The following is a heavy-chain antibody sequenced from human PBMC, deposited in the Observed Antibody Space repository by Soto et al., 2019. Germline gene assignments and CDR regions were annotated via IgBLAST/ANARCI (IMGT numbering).Heavy chain of an antibody. V-gene: IGHV3-23*01. CDR2: ISGSGGST. J-gene: IGHJ5*02. Sequence: GSLRRACAASVFTFSSYAMSWVRQAAGKGLEWVSAISGSGGSTYYADSVKGRFTISRDNSKNTLYLQMNSLRAEDTAVYYCACGPYLGINWFDPWGQETLVTVAS. CDR1: VFTFSSYA. CDR3: ACGPYLGINWFDP. D-gene: IGHD1-26*01.